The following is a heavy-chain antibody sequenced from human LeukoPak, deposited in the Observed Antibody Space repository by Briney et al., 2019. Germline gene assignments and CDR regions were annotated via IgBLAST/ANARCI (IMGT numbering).Heavy chain of an antibody. CDR2: IYYNGST. CDR1: DDSINSGSYY. J-gene: IGHJ5*02. CDR3: ARQDWDYDFWSGYPRNWFDP. D-gene: IGHD3-3*01. V-gene: IGHV4-39*01. Sequence: SETLSLTCAVSDDSINSGSYYWSWIRQPPGKGLEWIGSIYYNGSTYYNPSLKSRVTISVDTSKNQFSLKLSSVTAADTAVYYCARQDWDYDFWSGYPRNWFDPWGQGTLVTVSS.